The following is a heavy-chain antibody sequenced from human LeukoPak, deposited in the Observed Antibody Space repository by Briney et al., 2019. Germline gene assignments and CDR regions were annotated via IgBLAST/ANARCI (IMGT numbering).Heavy chain of an antibody. CDR1: GFTFSNYA. CDR3: AKNYGTSRPFYDY. V-gene: IGHV3-23*01. Sequence: PGGSLRLSCAASGFTFSNYAMTWVRQAPGKGLQWVSAISGDAIYTYYLDSVKGRFTTSRDNSKSTLFLQMNSLRADDTAVYYCAKNYGTSRPFYDYWGQGIVVTVAS. J-gene: IGHJ4*02. D-gene: IGHD4-17*01. CDR2: ISGDAIYT.